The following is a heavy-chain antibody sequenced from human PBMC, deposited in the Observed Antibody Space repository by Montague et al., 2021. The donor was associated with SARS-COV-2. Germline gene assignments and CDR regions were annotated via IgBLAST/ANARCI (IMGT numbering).Heavy chain of an antibody. J-gene: IGHJ5*02. CDR3: AHRPSIAAAGTFLFAP. Sequence: PALVKPTQTLTLTCTFSGFSLSTSGVGVGWIRQPPGKALEWLALIYWDDDKRYSPSLKSRLTITKDTSKDQVVLTMTNMDPVVTATYYCAHRPSIAAAGTFLFAPGGPATLVTVSA. CDR1: GFSLSTSGVG. CDR2: IYWDDDK. V-gene: IGHV2-5*02. D-gene: IGHD6-13*01.